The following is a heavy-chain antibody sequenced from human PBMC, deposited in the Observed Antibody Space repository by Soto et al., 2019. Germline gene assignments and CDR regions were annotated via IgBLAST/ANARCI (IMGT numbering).Heavy chain of an antibody. Sequence: LILSCRAAEFTFSSYAMHWVRQAPGKGLEWVAVISYDGSNKYYADSVKGRFTISRDNSKNTLYLQMNSLRAEDTAVYYCARSAAVDYFDYWGQGTMVNVS. V-gene: IGHV3-30-3*01. D-gene: IGHD6-25*01. CDR2: ISYDGSNK. CDR1: EFTFSSYA. CDR3: ARSAAVDYFDY. J-gene: IGHJ4*02.